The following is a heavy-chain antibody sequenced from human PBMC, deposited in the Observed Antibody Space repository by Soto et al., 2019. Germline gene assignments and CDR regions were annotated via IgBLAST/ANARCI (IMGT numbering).Heavy chain of an antibody. V-gene: IGHV3-30*03. CDR2: ISYDGSNK. Sequence: QVQLVESGGGVVQPGRSLRLSCAASGFTFSSYGMHWVRQAPGKGLEWVAVISYDGSNKYYADSVKGRFTISRDNSKNTLYLQMNRLRAGATAVYYCATDRLGVSGSSSSGARYYSYYGMDVCGQGTTVTVSS. CDR3: ATDRLGVSGSSSSGARYYSYYGMDV. D-gene: IGHD6-6*01. J-gene: IGHJ6*02. CDR1: GFTFSSYG.